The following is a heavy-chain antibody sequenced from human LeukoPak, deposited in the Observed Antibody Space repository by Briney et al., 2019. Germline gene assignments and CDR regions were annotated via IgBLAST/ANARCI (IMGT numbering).Heavy chain of an antibody. V-gene: IGHV4-34*01. CDR3: ARADTYYYDSSGYPNGFDP. CDR2: INHSGST. D-gene: IGHD3-22*01. J-gene: IGHJ5*02. Sequence: SETLSLTCAVYGGSFSGYYWSWIRQPPGKGLEWFGEINHSGSTNYNPSLKSRVTISVDTSKNQFSLKLSSVTAADTAVYYCARADTYYYDSSGYPNGFDPWGQGTLVTVSS. CDR1: GGSFSGYY.